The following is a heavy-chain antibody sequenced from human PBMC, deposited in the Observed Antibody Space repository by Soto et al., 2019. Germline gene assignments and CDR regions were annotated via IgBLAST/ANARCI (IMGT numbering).Heavy chain of an antibody. CDR1: GFTFKESA. Sequence: EVRLLAAGGGLNQPGGSLRLSCAASGFTFKESAMNWVRQAPGKGLEWVASISDTGASTWYAESVRGRLSISRDNSKNTLYLQMNRLRGEDTAVYYCAKGRGSGWAWYFHNWGQGTLVTVSS. V-gene: IGHV3-23*01. CDR2: ISDTGAST. J-gene: IGHJ4*02. CDR3: AKGRGSGWAWYFHN. D-gene: IGHD6-19*01.